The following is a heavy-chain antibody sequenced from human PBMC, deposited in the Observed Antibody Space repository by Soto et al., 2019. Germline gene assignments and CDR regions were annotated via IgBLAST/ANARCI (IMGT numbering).Heavy chain of an antibody. V-gene: IGHV4-30-4*01. CDR3: ARGDAVTMVRGVSPGWFDP. CDR2: IYYSGST. Sequence: TLSLTCTVSGGSISSGDYYWSWIRQPPGKGLEWIGYIYYSGSTYYNPSLKSRVTISVDTSKNQFSLKLSSVTAADTAVYYCARGDAVTMVRGVSPGWFDPWGQGTLVTVS. J-gene: IGHJ5*02. D-gene: IGHD3-10*01. CDR1: GGSISSGDYY.